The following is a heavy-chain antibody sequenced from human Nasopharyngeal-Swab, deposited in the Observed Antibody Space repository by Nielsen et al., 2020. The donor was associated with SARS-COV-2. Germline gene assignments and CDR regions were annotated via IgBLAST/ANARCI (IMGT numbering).Heavy chain of an antibody. CDR1: GFTFSSYS. J-gene: IGHJ4*02. CDR2: ISGTSSTI. D-gene: IGHD3-22*01. CDR3: TRDHYDSSGYPGY. V-gene: IGHV3-48*04. Sequence: GESLKISCAASGFTFSSYSMNWVRQAPGKGLEWLSHISGTSSTISYADSVKGRFTISRDNAENSLFLQMNSLRAEDTAVYYCTRDHYDSSGYPGYWGQGTLVTVSS.